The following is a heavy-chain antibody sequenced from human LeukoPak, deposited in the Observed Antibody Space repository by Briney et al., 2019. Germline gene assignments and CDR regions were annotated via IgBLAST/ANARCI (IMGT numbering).Heavy chain of an antibody. CDR3: ARVNRNLINWFDP. CDR2: IYYSGST. J-gene: IGHJ5*02. D-gene: IGHD3-22*01. Sequence: SETLSLTCTVSGGSISSSSYYWGWIRQPPGKGLEWIGSIYYSGSTYYNPSLKSRVTISVDTSKNQISLKLSSVTAADTAVYYCARVNRNLINWFDPWGQGTLVTVSS. V-gene: IGHV4-39*07. CDR1: GGSISSSSYY.